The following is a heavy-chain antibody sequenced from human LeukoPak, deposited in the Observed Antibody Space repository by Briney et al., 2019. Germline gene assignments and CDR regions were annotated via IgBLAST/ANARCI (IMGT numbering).Heavy chain of an antibody. J-gene: IGHJ4*02. Sequence: ASVKVSCKASGYTFTSYGISWVRQAPGQGLEWVGWISAYNGNTNYAQKLQGRVTMTTDTSTSTVYMELRSLRSDDTAVYYCAREGYCSSISCYNPVYFDYWGQGTLVTVSS. CDR2: ISAYNGNT. CDR3: AREGYCSSISCYNPVYFDY. V-gene: IGHV1-18*01. D-gene: IGHD2-2*02. CDR1: GYTFTSYG.